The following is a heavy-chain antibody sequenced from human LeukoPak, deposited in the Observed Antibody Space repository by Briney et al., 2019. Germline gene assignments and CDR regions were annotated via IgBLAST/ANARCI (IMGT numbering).Heavy chain of an antibody. J-gene: IGHJ5*02. Sequence: SVRLSCKASGGTFSSYAMSWVRQAPGKGLEWIAGIIPICGTANYAQKSKGRVTITTDKSTNTPYSEMSSLRAEDTAVYYCASARNHGTIGRRTPPWGQGTL. CDR1: GGTFSSYA. V-gene: IGHV1-69*05. CDR2: IIPICGTA. D-gene: IGHD1-14*01. CDR3: ASARNHGTIGRRTPP.